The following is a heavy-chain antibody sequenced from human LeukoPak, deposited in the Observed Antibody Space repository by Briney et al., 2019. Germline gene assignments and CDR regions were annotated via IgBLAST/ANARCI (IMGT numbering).Heavy chain of an antibody. J-gene: IGHJ4*02. Sequence: ASVNVSCMASGYTFTSYYMHWVRQAPGQGLEWMGIINPSGGSTSYAQKFQGRVTMTRDTSTSTVYMELSSLRSEDTAVYYCARDGWELMFLDYWGQGTLVTVSS. CDR2: INPSGGST. V-gene: IGHV1-46*01. CDR1: GYTFTSYY. CDR3: ARDGWELMFLDY. D-gene: IGHD1-26*01.